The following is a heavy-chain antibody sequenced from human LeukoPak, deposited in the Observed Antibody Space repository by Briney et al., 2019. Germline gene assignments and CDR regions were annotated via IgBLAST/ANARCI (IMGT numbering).Heavy chain of an antibody. V-gene: IGHV4-59*12. CDR3: ARGPHDGGFDI. D-gene: IGHD3-16*01. CDR1: GGSISSYY. CDR2: IYYSGST. J-gene: IGHJ3*02. Sequence: SETLSLTCTVSGGSISSYYWSWIRQPPGKGLEWIGYIYYSGSTNYNPSLKSRVTISVDTSKNQFSLKPSSVTAADTAVYYCARGPHDGGFDIWGQGTMVTVSS.